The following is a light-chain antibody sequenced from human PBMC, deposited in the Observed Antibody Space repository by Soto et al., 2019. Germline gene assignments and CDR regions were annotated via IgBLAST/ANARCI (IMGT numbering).Light chain of an antibody. Sequence: QSVLTQPASVSGSPGQSITISCTGTSSDIGGYNYVSWKQHHPGKATKLMNYDDSNRPSGVSSRITGSKSGNTASLTNTRFQAEDEADYYCSSYTSSSTHVFGTGTKVTV. J-gene: IGLJ1*01. CDR2: DDS. V-gene: IGLV2-14*03. CDR1: SSDIGGYNY. CDR3: SSYTSSSTHV.